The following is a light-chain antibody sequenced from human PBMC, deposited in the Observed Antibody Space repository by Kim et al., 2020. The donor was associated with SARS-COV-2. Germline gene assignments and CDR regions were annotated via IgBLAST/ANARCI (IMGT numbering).Light chain of an antibody. CDR3: NSRDSNDNVV. V-gene: IGLV3-19*01. Sequence: SSELTQDPAVSVALGQTVRITCQGDSLRSYYATWYQQKPGHAPILVIYGKNNRPSGIPDRFSGSSSGNTASLTITGTQEGDEADYYCNSRDSNDNVVFGGGTKLTVL. CDR2: GKN. CDR1: SLRSYY. J-gene: IGLJ2*01.